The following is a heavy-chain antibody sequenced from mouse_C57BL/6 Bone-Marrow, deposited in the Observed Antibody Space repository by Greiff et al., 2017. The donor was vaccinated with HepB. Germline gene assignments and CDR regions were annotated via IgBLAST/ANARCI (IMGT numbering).Heavy chain of an antibody. CDR1: GFNIKNTY. Sequence: VQLQQSVAELVRPGASVKLSCTASGFNIKNTYMHWVKQRPEQGLEWIGRIDPANGNTKYAPKFQGKATITADTSSNTAYLQLSSLTSEDTAIYYCARSLLITTVVATRNYYAMDYWGQGTSVTVSS. J-gene: IGHJ4*01. CDR2: IDPANGNT. D-gene: IGHD1-1*01. CDR3: ARSLLITTVVATRNYYAMDY. V-gene: IGHV14-3*01.